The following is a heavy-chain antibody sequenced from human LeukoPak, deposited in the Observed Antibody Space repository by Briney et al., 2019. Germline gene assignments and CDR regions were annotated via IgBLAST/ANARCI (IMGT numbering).Heavy chain of an antibody. D-gene: IGHD1-26*01. V-gene: IGHV4-38-2*01. CDR2: IYYSGTT. J-gene: IGHJ6*03. CDR1: GYSISSGYY. CDR3: ARHSDGYPNYYYYYYVDV. Sequence: PSXXLXLTCAVYGYSISSGYYWGWIRPPPGKGREWIGSIYYSGTTYYNPSLKRRVTIYRDTSKNQFSLKLSSVTAADTAVYYCARHSDGYPNYYYYYYVDVWGKGTTVTVSS.